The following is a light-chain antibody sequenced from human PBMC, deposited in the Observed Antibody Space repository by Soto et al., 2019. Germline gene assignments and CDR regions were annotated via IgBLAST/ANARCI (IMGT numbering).Light chain of an antibody. V-gene: IGKV3D-15*01. J-gene: IGKJ1*01. CDR1: ESINSN. CDR3: QQYNFWPRT. Sequence: EAVLTQSPAILSVSPGERGSLSCRASESINSNLAWYQQKPGQPPRLLIYAASTRATDIPARFSGSGSETEFTLTINSLQSEDFAVYYCQQYNFWPRTCVQGTKVEIK. CDR2: AAS.